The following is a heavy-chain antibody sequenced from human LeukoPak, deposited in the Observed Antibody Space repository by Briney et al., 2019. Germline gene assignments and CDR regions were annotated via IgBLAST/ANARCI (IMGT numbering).Heavy chain of an antibody. V-gene: IGHV3-66*01. Sequence: PGGSLRLSCAASGFTFSSYAMSWVRQPPGRGLEWVSVIYSGGSTYYADSVKGRFTISRDNSKNTLYLQMNSLRAEDTAVYYCARGFGPNAFDIWGQGTMVTVSS. CDR1: GFTFSSYA. CDR3: ARGFGPNAFDI. J-gene: IGHJ3*02. D-gene: IGHD3-3*01. CDR2: IYSGGST.